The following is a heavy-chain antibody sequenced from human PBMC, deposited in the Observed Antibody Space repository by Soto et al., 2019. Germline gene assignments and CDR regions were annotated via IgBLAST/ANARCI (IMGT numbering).Heavy chain of an antibody. D-gene: IGHD6-19*01. CDR1: GFTFEDYA. CDR3: AKGVPGIAVAGTGYFQH. Sequence: PGGSQRLSCAASGFTFEDYARHWVRQAPGKGLEWVSLISWDGDSTYYADSVKGRFTISRDNSENSLYLQMNSLRTEDTAFYYCAKGVPGIAVAGTGYFQHWGQGTLVTVSS. V-gene: IGHV3-43*01. J-gene: IGHJ1*01. CDR2: ISWDGDST.